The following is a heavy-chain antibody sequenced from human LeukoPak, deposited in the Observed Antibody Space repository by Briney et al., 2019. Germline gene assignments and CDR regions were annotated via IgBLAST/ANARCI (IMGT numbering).Heavy chain of an antibody. CDR1: GYTFTSYY. D-gene: IGHD6-19*01. V-gene: IGHV1-46*01. CDR3: ARVFPPYTSGYYSDYYYMDV. Sequence: ASVKVSCKASGYTFTSYYMHWVRQAPGQGLEWMGIINPSGGSTSYAQKFQGRVTMTRDMSTSTVYMELSSLRSDDTAVYYCARVFPPYTSGYYSDYYYMDVWGKGTTVTISS. J-gene: IGHJ6*03. CDR2: INPSGGST.